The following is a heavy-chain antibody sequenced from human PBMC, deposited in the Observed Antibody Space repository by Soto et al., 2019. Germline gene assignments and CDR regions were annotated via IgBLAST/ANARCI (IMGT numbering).Heavy chain of an antibody. CDR2: IGTAGDT. CDR1: GFTFSSYD. CDR3: ARVPPPLSRPYYYYGMDV. D-gene: IGHD6-6*01. V-gene: IGHV3-13*01. Sequence: GGSLILSCAASGFTFSSYDMRWVRQATGKGLEWVSAIGTAGDTYYPGSVKGRFTISRENAKNSLYLQMNSLRAEDTAVYYCARVPPPLSRPYYYYGMDVWGQGTTVTVSS. J-gene: IGHJ6*02.